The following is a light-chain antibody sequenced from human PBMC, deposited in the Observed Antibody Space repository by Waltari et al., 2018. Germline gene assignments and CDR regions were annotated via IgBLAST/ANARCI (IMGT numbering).Light chain of an antibody. CDR2: DYT. CDR1: SSDVASFNL. V-gene: IGLV2-23*01. J-gene: IGLJ1*01. Sequence: QSALTQPASVSGSPGTSITIPCTGSSSDVASFNLVSWYLQYPGKAPKLIIVDYTKRPSWVSYRFSGSKSGNTASLTIAGLQVEDEADYYCCSYAGGNTYVVGRGTTVTVL. CDR3: CSYAGGNTYV.